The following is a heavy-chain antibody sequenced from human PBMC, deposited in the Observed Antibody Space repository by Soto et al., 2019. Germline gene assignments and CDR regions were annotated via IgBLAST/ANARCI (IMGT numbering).Heavy chain of an antibody. J-gene: IGHJ4*02. Sequence: SETLSLTCTVSGGSISSYYWSWIRQPPGKGLEWIGYLYYSGSTNYNPYVKSRVTISVVTSKNQLCLKLSSVTAADTAVYYFSSAPHRGGGCYSYDYWGQGTLVTVSS. D-gene: IGHD2-21*01. V-gene: IGHV4-59*01. CDR1: GGSISSYY. CDR2: LYYSGST. CDR3: SSAPHRGGGCYSYDY.